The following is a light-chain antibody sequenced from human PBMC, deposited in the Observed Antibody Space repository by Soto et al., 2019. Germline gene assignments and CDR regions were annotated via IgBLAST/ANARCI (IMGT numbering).Light chain of an antibody. CDR1: TSNIGRND. Sequence: QSVLTQPPSASGTPGQRVSISCSGSTSNIGRNDVNWYQQLPGTAPKLLIYGHNQRPSGVPERFSGSKSGNAASLTISGLQAEDEADYFCSSYTRTTAYVFATGTKVTVL. CDR3: SSYTRTTAYV. V-gene: IGLV1-44*01. J-gene: IGLJ1*01. CDR2: GHN.